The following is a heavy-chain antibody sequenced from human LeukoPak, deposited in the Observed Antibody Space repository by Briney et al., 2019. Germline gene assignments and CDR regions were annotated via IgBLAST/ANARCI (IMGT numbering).Heavy chain of an antibody. D-gene: IGHD6-13*01. CDR3: AGEATIATAGTAGINFDY. V-gene: IGHV1-2*02. Sequence: GASVKVSCKASGYTFTGYYIHWVRQAPGQGLEWMGWINPNSGGTNYVQKFQGRVTMTRDTSITTAYMELSRLRSDDTAVYYCAGEATIATAGTAGINFDYWGQGTLVTVSS. CDR1: GYTFTGYY. J-gene: IGHJ4*02. CDR2: INPNSGGT.